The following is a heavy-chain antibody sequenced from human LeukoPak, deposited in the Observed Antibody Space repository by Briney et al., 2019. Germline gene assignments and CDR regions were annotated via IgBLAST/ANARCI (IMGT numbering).Heavy chain of an antibody. CDR3: PRSYSSSKPMFDP. CDR1: RGSISSYY. CDR2: IYYSGRN. Sequence: SETLSLTRRVSRGSISSYYWSWIRQPPGKGLEWIGYIYYSGRNNYNPSLKSRVTISVDKSKHQLSLQLTSVTAADTALYYCPRSYSSSKPMFDPSGQGTLVTDCS. V-gene: IGHV4-59*08. D-gene: IGHD6-13*01. J-gene: IGHJ5*02.